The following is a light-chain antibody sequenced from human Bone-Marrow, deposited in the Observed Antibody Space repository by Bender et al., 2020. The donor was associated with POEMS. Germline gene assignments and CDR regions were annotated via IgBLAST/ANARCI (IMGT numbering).Light chain of an antibody. CDR1: SSNIGSNY. V-gene: IGLV1-47*01. J-gene: IGLJ2*01. CDR2: RNH. Sequence: QSVLTQPPSASATPGQRVTISCSGSSSNIGSNYVYWYQQLPGTAPKLIIYRNHQRPSGVPDRFSDSKSGTSASLAISGLRSEDEADYYCAAWDDSLSGVVFGGGTKLTVL. CDR3: AAWDDSLSGVV.